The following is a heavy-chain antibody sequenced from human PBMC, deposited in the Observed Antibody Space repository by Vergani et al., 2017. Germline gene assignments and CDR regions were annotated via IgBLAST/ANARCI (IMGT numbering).Heavy chain of an antibody. Sequence: QVQLVQSGAEVKKPGSSVKVSCKASGGTFSSYAISWVRQAPGQGLEWMGGIIPIFGTANYAQKFQGRVTITADESTSKAYMELSSLRSEDTAVYYCVATRDDIVVVVPYDFDYWGQGTLVTVSS. CDR2: IIPIFGTA. CDR1: GGTFSSYA. J-gene: IGHJ4*02. CDR3: VATRDDIVVVVPYDFDY. D-gene: IGHD2-15*01. V-gene: IGHV1-69*01.